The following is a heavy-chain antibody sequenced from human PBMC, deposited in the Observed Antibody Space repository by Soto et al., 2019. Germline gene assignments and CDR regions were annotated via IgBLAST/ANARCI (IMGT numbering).Heavy chain of an antibody. D-gene: IGHD3-9*01. J-gene: IGHJ5*02. V-gene: IGHV1-3*01. CDR2: INAGNGNT. Sequence: VASVKVSCKASGYTFTSYAMHWVRQAPGQRLEWMGWINAGNGNTKYSQKFQGRVTITRDTSASTAYMELSSLRSEDTAVYYCARALADILTGYSINWFDPWGQGTLVTVSS. CDR3: ARALADILTGYSINWFDP. CDR1: GYTFTSYA.